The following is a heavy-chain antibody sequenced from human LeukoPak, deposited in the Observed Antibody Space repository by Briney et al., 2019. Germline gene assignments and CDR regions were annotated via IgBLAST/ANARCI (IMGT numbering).Heavy chain of an antibody. CDR2: ISGSGGST. CDR3: AKDHRITIFGVATDAFDI. V-gene: IGHV3-23*01. CDR1: GFTFSSYA. Sequence: PGGSLRLSCAASGFTFSSYAMSWVRQAPGKGLEWVSAISGSGGSTYYADSVKGRFTISRDNSKNTLYLQMNSLRAEDTAVYYCAKDHRITIFGVATDAFDIWGQGTMVTVSS. D-gene: IGHD3-3*01. J-gene: IGHJ3*02.